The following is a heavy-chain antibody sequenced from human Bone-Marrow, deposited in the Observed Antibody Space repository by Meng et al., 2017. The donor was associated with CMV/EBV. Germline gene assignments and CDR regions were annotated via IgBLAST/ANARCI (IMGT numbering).Heavy chain of an antibody. CDR2: ISSSSSYI. CDR1: GFTFSSYS. Sequence: GESLKISCAASGFTFSSYSMNWVRQAPGKGLEWVSSISSSSSYIYYADSVKGRFTISRDNSKNTLYLQMNSLRAEDTAVYYCARGTSKSSSFDYWGQGTLVTVSS. J-gene: IGHJ4*02. V-gene: IGHV3-21*01. D-gene: IGHD1-26*01. CDR3: ARGTSKSSSFDY.